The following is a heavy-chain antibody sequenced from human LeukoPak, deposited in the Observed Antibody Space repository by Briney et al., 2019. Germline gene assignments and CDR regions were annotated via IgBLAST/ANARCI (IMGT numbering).Heavy chain of an antibody. CDR2: IYYSGST. D-gene: IGHD3-3*01. CDR3: ARGPRVFWSGKEYYFDY. J-gene: IGHJ4*02. V-gene: IGHV4-59*08. CDR1: GGSISSYY. Sequence: SETLSLTCTVSGGSISSYYWSWIRQPPGKGLEWIGYIYYSGSTNYNPSLKSRVTISVDTSKNQFSLKLSSVTAADTAVYYCARGPRVFWSGKEYYFDYWGQGTLVTVSS.